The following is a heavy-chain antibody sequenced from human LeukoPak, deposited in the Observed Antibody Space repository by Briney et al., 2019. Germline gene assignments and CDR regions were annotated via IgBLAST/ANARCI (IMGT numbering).Heavy chain of an antibody. CDR3: AREILVITIFGVELKGPFDY. V-gene: IGHV3-43D*03. Sequence: GGSLRLSCAASGFTFDDYAMHWVRQAPGKGLEWVSLISWDGGSTYYADSVKGRFTISRDNSKNSLYLQMNSLRAEDTAVYYCAREILVITIFGVELKGPFDYWGQGTLVTVSS. D-gene: IGHD3-3*01. J-gene: IGHJ4*02. CDR1: GFTFDDYA. CDR2: ISWDGGST.